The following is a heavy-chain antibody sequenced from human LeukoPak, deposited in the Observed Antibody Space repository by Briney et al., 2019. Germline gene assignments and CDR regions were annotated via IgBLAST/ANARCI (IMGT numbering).Heavy chain of an antibody. CDR3: ARQTFSGYDVRYYYYMDV. D-gene: IGHD5-12*01. Sequence: SETLSLTCTVSGGSISSTSFYWGWIRRPPGKGLEWIGSVYYSGTSYYNPSPKSRVTITADTSENQLSLQLSSVTAADTAVYYCARQTFSGYDVRYYYYMDVWGQGTLVTVSS. J-gene: IGHJ6*03. CDR1: GGSISSTSFY. V-gene: IGHV4-39*01. CDR2: VYYSGTS.